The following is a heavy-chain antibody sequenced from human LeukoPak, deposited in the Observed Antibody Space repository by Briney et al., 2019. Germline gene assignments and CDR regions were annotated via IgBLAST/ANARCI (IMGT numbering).Heavy chain of an antibody. V-gene: IGHV4-39*07. Sequence: SETLSLTCTVSGGSITTSSYYWGWIRQPPGKGLEWIGSVYYSGNTYYNPSLKSRVTISVDTSKKQFSLKLSSVTAADTAVYYCARETSGWYFDYWGQGTLVTVSS. D-gene: IGHD6-19*01. CDR1: GGSITTSSYY. CDR2: VYYSGNT. J-gene: IGHJ4*02. CDR3: ARETSGWYFDY.